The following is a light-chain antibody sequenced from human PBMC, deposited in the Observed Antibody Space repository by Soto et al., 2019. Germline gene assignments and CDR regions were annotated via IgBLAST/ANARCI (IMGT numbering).Light chain of an antibody. V-gene: IGKV1-5*01. J-gene: IGKJ1*01. CDR1: QRMNSW. CDR3: LRYNAFSQT. CDR2: GAS. Sequence: GDILTITCRASQRMNSWLAWYQQKPGEAPKVLIDGASSLESGVPYRFSGRGYGPEFTLTIGSLQPEDFATYYCLRYNAFSQTFGQGTKVES.